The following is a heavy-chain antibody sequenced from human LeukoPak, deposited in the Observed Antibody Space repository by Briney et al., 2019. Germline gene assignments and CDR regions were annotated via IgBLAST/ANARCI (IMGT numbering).Heavy chain of an antibody. V-gene: IGHV3-23*01. J-gene: IGHJ4*02. D-gene: IGHD3-3*01. CDR1: GFTFSSYA. CDR2: ISGRGGST. Sequence: GGSLRLSCAASGFTFSSYAMSWVRQAPGKGLEWVSAISGRGGSTYYADSVKGRFTISRDNSKNTLYLQMNSLRAEDTAVYYCAKAIFGVVITPYYFDYWGQGTLVTVSS. CDR3: AKAIFGVVITPYYFDY.